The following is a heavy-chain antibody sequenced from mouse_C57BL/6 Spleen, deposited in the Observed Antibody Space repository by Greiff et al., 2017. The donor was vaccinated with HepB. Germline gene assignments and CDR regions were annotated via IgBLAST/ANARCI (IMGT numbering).Heavy chain of an antibody. CDR2: INPSSGYT. CDR1: GYTFTSYW. Sequence: QVQLKESGAELAKPGASVKLSCKASGYTFTSYWMHWVNQRPGQGLEWIGYINPSSGYTKYNQKFKDKATLTADKSSSTAYMQLSSLTYEDSAVYYCAKSRPITTVAMDYWGQGTSVTVSS. V-gene: IGHV1-7*01. CDR3: AKSRPITTVAMDY. D-gene: IGHD1-1*01. J-gene: IGHJ4*01.